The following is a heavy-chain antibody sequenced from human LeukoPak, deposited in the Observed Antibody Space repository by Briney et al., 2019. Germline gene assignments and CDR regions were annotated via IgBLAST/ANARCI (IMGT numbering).Heavy chain of an antibody. Sequence: GASVKVSCKASGYTFTGYYMHWVRQAPGQGLEWMGWINPNSGGTNYAQKFQGRVTMTRDTSISTAYMELSRLRPDDTAAYYCARMGCDSSGYVGAFDYWGQGTLVTVSS. CDR3: ARMGCDSSGYVGAFDY. D-gene: IGHD3-22*01. CDR1: GYTFTGYY. CDR2: INPNSGGT. J-gene: IGHJ4*02. V-gene: IGHV1-2*02.